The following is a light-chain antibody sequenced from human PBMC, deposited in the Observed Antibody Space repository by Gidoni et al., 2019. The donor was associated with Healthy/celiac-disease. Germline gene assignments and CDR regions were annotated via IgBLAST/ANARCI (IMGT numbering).Light chain of an antibody. CDR3: RKYNSAPLT. J-gene: IGKJ4*01. Sequence: DIQMTQSPSSLSASVGDRVTITYRASQGISNYLAWYQQKPGKVPKLLIYAASTLQSGVPSRFSGSGSGADFILTISSLQPEDVAAYYCRKYNSAPLTFGGGTKVEIK. CDR1: QGISNY. V-gene: IGKV1-27*01. CDR2: AAS.